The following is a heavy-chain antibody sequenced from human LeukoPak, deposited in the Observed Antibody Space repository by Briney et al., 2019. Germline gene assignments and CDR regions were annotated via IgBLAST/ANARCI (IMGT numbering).Heavy chain of an antibody. Sequence: SETLSLTCAVYGGSFSGYYWSWVRQPPGKGLEWIGEINHSGSTNYNPSLKSRVTISVDTSKNQFSLKLSSVTAADTAVYYCARGPLGGAEDYWGQGTLVTVSS. D-gene: IGHD1-26*01. CDR2: INHSGST. J-gene: IGHJ4*02. CDR1: GGSFSGYY. V-gene: IGHV4-34*01. CDR3: ARGPLGGAEDY.